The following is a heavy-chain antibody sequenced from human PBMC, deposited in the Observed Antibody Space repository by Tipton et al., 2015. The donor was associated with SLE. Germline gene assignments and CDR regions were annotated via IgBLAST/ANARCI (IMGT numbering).Heavy chain of an antibody. CDR3: ARAPEPEYCVGACFPDWYFDL. V-gene: IGHV3-21*03. D-gene: IGHD2-21*01. CDR2: ISSSSSYI. J-gene: IGHJ2*01. CDR1: GFTFSSYS. Sequence: SLRLSCAASGFTFSSYSMNWVRQAPGKGLEWVSSISSSSSYIHYADSVRGRFTISRDNAKNSLFLQVNSLRAEDTAVYYCARAPEPEYCVGACFPDWYFDLWGRGTLVTVSS.